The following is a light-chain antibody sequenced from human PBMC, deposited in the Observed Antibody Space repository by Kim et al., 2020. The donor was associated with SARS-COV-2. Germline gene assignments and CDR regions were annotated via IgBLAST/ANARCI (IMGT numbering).Light chain of an antibody. CDR2: GTS. CDR3: QQFGFSPYA. V-gene: IGKV3-20*01. Sequence: LTPGERATLSCRASQSVSRGHLAWYQQKPGQAPRLLIYGTSNRATGIPDRFGGSGSGTDFTLTISRLEPEDFAVYYCQQFGFSPYAFGQGTKLEI. J-gene: IGKJ2*01. CDR1: QSVSRGH.